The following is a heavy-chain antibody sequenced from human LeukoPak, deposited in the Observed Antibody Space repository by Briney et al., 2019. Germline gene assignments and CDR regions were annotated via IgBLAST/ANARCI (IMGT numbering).Heavy chain of an antibody. J-gene: IGHJ6*02. D-gene: IGHD1-26*01. CDR1: GGTFSSYA. V-gene: IGHV1-69*01. CDR2: IIPIFGTA. CDR3: ARDPPRSWELPTGHYYYGMDV. Sequence: SVKVSCKASGGTFSSYAISWVRQAPGQGLEWMGGIIPIFGTANYAQKFQGRVTITADESTGTAYMELSSLRSEDTAVYYCARDPPRSWELPTGHYYYGMDVWGQGTTVTVSS.